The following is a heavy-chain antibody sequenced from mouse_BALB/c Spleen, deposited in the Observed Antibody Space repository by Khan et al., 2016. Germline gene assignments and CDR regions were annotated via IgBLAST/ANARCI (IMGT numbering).Heavy chain of an antibody. V-gene: IGHV9-1*02. Sequence: QIQLVQSGPELKKPGETVKISCKASGYAFTNYGMNWVKQAPGKGLKWMGWIKTYTGEATYADDFKGRFAFSLETSASIAYLQINNLKNEDMATXFCARRRQLDLYYAMDYWGQGTSVTVSS. CDR1: GYAFTNYG. J-gene: IGHJ4*01. D-gene: IGHD6-1*01. CDR2: IKTYTGEA. CDR3: ARRRQLDLYYAMDY.